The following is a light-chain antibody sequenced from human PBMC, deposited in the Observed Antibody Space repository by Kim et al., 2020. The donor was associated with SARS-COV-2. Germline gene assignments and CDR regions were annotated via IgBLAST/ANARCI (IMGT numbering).Light chain of an antibody. CDR1: RSCGECYNF. J-gene: IGLJ1*01. Sequence: GRSPPISCGGTRSCGECYNFVPSHPQQPDNVPKLVIYDVSNRPSGVSARFSGSKSGNTASMTISGLQTEDEADYYCNSWTSGSTFVFGSGTKVTVL. CDR3: NSWTSGSTFV. CDR2: DVS. V-gene: IGLV2-14*03.